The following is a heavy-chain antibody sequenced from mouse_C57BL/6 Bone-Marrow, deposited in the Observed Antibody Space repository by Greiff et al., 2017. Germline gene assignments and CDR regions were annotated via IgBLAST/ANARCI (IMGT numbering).Heavy chain of an antibody. D-gene: IGHD2-1*01. J-gene: IGHJ4*01. V-gene: IGHV5-4*01. CDR1: GFTFSSYA. Sequence: DVQLQESGGGLVKPGGSLKLSCAASGFTFSSYAMSWVRQTPEKRLEWVATISDGGSYTYYPDNVKGRFTISRDNAKNNLYLQMSHLKSEDTAMYYCARVSTMVTPYAMDYWGQGTSVTVSS. CDR3: ARVSTMVTPYAMDY. CDR2: ISDGGSYT.